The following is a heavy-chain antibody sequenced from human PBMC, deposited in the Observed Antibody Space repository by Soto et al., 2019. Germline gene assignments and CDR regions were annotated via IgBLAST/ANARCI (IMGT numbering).Heavy chain of an antibody. V-gene: IGHV1-18*01. CDR1: GYSFSRYG. J-gene: IGHJ5*02. Sequence: ASVKVSCKASGYSFSRYGIMWVRQAPGQGLEWMGWISVYNGNTNSAEKLRGRLTMTTDASTTTAYMELRSLRSDDTAIYYCARDHVFMVGITTKCFDPWGPGTLVTVSS. CDR2: ISVYNGNT. CDR3: ARDHVFMVGITTKCFDP. D-gene: IGHD3-10*01.